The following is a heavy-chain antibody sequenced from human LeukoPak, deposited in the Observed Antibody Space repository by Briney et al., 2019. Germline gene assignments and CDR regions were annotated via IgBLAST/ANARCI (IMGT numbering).Heavy chain of an antibody. J-gene: IGHJ5*02. Sequence: AGGSLRLSCGASGFTFSSYGMRWVRQAPGKGLEWVAFIRYDGSNKYYADSVKGRFTISRDNSENTLYLQMNSLRAEDTAVYYCAKKAGLRFGSSETGWFDPWGQGTLVTVSS. CDR1: GFTFSSYG. D-gene: IGHD3-10*01. CDR2: IRYDGSNK. V-gene: IGHV3-30*02. CDR3: AKKAGLRFGSSETGWFDP.